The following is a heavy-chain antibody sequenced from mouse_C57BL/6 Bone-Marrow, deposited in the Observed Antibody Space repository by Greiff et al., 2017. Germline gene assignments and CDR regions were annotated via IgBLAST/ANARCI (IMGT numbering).Heavy chain of an antibody. CDR2: IDPENGDT. CDR3: TPIYYDYGLGY. V-gene: IGHV14-1*01. Sequence: EVQLQQSGAELVKPGASVKLSCTASGFNIKDYYMHWVKQRTEQGLEWIGRIDPENGDTEYASKFQGKATITADTSSNTAYLQLSSLTSEDTAVYYCTPIYYDYGLGYWGQGTTLTVSS. J-gene: IGHJ2*01. CDR1: GFNIKDYY. D-gene: IGHD2-4*01.